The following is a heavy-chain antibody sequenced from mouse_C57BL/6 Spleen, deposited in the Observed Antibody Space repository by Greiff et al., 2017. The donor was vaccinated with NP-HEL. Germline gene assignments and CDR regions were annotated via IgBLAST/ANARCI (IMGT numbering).Heavy chain of an antibody. CDR1: GYTFTSYW. Sequence: VQLVESGAELAKPGASVKLSCKASGYTFTSYWMHWVKQRPGQGLEWIGYINPSSGYTKYNQKFKDKATLTADKSSSTAYMQLSSLTYEDSAVYYCASLTTVVAWYFDVWGTGTTVTVSS. J-gene: IGHJ1*03. CDR3: ASLTTVVAWYFDV. CDR2: INPSSGYT. D-gene: IGHD1-1*01. V-gene: IGHV1-7*01.